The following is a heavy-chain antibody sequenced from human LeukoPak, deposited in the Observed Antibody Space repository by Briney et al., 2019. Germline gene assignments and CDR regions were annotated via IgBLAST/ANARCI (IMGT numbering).Heavy chain of an antibody. J-gene: IGHJ3*02. V-gene: IGHV4-39*01. CDR1: GGSISSSSYY. D-gene: IGHD6-13*01. CDR3: ARARISGYSDVLDM. Sequence: PSETLSLTCTVSGGSISSSSYYWGWIRQPPGKGLEWIGSIYYSGSTYYNPSLKSRVTISVDTSKNQFSLKLSSVTAADTAVYYCARARISGYSDVLDMWGQGTKVTVS. CDR2: IYYSGST.